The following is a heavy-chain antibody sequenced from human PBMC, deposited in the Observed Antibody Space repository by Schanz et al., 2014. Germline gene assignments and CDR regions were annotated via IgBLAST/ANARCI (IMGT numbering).Heavy chain of an antibody. J-gene: IGHJ4*02. Sequence: EVQLVESGGGLVQPGGSLRLSCGGSGFTFSKYWMSWVRQAPGKGLEWVSSISHSGGSKYYADSVKGRFTISRDNSKNTLYLQMNTLRTEDTAVYYCASPSGYSDYGTYFDFWGQGTLVTVSS. CDR3: ASPSGYSDYGTYFDF. V-gene: IGHV3-23*04. CDR2: ISHSGGSK. CDR1: GFTFSKYW. D-gene: IGHD5-12*01.